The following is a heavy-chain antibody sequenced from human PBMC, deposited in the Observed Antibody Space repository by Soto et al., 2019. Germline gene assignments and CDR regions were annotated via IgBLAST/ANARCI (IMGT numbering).Heavy chain of an antibody. CDR1: GDSISNFY. CDR2: ISATGRS. D-gene: IGHD2-8*01. V-gene: IGHV4-4*07. Sequence: QVQLQESGPGLVRPSETLSLTCTVSGDSISNFYWSWIRQPAGTGLESLGRISATGRSNYNPSLLTRAAMSLDTSKNQFSLRLTSVSAADTAVYFCARGMGRYFDLWGRGTLVTVFS. J-gene: IGHJ2*01. CDR3: ARGMGRYFDL.